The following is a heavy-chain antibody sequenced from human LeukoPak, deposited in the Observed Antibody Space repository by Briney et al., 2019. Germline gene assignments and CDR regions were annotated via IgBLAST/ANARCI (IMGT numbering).Heavy chain of an antibody. Sequence: SETLSLTCTVSGYSISSGYYWGWIRQPPGKGLEWIGSIYHSGSTYYNPSLKSRVTISVDTSKNQFSLKLSSVTAADTAVYYCARGGYSSGWYWFDPWGQGTLVTVSS. CDR1: GYSISSGYY. J-gene: IGHJ5*02. D-gene: IGHD6-19*01. CDR2: IYHSGST. CDR3: ARGGYSSGWYWFDP. V-gene: IGHV4-38-2*02.